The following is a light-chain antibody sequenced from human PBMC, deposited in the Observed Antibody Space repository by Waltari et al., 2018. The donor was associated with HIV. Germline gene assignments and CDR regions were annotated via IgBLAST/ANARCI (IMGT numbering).Light chain of an antibody. V-gene: IGLV1-40*01. Sequence: QSVLTQPPSVSGAPGQRVTISCTGSSSNIGAGYDVHWYQQLPGTAPKLLIYGNSNRPSGVPDRFSGSKSGTSASLAITGLQPDDETDYYCQSYDSSLSNWVFGGGTKLTVL. CDR1: SSNIGAGYD. CDR2: GNS. J-gene: IGLJ3*02. CDR3: QSYDSSLSNWV.